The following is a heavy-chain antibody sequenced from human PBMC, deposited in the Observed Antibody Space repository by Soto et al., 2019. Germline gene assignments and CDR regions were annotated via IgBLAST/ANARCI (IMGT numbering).Heavy chain of an antibody. CDR1: GGSVSSGSYY. CDR3: ARDAVGKVGSGSLNWFDP. Sequence: QVQLPESGPGLVKPSETLSLTCTVSGGSVSSGSYYWSWIRQPPGKGLEWIGYIYYSGSTNYNPSLKSRVTRSVDTSKYQFSLKLSSVTAADTAVYYCARDAVGKVGSGSLNWFDPWGQGTLVTVSS. V-gene: IGHV4-61*01. J-gene: IGHJ5*02. CDR2: IYYSGST. D-gene: IGHD3-10*01.